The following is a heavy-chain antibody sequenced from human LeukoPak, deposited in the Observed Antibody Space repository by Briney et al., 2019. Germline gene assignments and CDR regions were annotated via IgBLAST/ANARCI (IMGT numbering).Heavy chain of an antibody. V-gene: IGHV1-58*02. CDR1: GFTFTSSA. CDR3: AAARGDSSSWYAYYYGMDV. J-gene: IGHJ6*02. D-gene: IGHD6-13*01. CDR2: IVVGSGNT. Sequence: SVKVSCKASGFTFTSSAMQWVRQARGQRLEWIGWIVVGSGNTNYAQKFQERVTITRDMSTSTAYMELSSLRSEDTAVYYCAAARGDSSSWYAYYYGMDVWGQGTTVTVSS.